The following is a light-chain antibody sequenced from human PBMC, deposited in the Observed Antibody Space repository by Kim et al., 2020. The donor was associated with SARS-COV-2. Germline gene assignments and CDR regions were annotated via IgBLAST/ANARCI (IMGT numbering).Light chain of an antibody. CDR3: LSYDDTDVV. CDR1: SSSSASNY. J-gene: IGLJ2*01. Sequence: GETVTISCTRSSSSSASNYVQWYRQRPGSSPTTLISEDDKRFSGVPDRFSGSLDTSSNSASLTISGLRTEDEAHYCCLSYDDTDVVFGRGTKLTVL. V-gene: IGLV6-57*01. CDR2: EDD.